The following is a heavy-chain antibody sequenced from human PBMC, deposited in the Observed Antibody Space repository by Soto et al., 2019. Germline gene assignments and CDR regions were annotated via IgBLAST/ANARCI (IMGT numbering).Heavy chain of an antibody. Sequence: QVQLQESGPGLVKPSETLSLTCTVSGGSISSYYWSWIRQPPGKGLEWIGYIYYSGSTNYNPSLKSRVTVSVDTSKNQSSLKLSSVTAAYTAVYYCARGDSSGTGVDYWGQGTLVTVSS. CDR1: GGSISSYY. V-gene: IGHV4-59*08. J-gene: IGHJ4*02. D-gene: IGHD6-25*01. CDR3: ARGDSSGTGVDY. CDR2: IYYSGST.